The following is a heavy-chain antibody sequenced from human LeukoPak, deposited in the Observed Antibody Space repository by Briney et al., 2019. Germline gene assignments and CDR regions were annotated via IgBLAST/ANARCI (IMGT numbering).Heavy chain of an antibody. J-gene: IGHJ4*02. CDR3: ARAQRTRYSSGWYVY. CDR2: INHSGST. CDR1: GGSFSGYY. Sequence: SETLSLTCAVYGGSFSGYYWSWIRQPPGKGLEWIGEINHSGSTNHNPSLKSRVTISVDTSKNQFSLKLSSVTAADTAVYYCARAQRTRYSSGWYVYWGQGTLVTVSS. V-gene: IGHV4-34*01. D-gene: IGHD6-19*01.